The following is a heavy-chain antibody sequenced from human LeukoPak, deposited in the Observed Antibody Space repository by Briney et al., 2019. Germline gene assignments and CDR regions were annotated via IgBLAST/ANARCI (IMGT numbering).Heavy chain of an antibody. CDR1: GGSFSGYY. J-gene: IGHJ3*02. D-gene: IGHD5-12*01. Sequence: SETLSLTCAVYGGSFSGYYWSWIRQPPGKGLEWIGYIYYSGSTNYNPSLKSRVTISVDTSKNQFSLKLSSVTAADTAVYYCASVRLGAFDIWGQGTMVTVSS. CDR3: ASVRLGAFDI. CDR2: IYYSGST. V-gene: IGHV4-59*01.